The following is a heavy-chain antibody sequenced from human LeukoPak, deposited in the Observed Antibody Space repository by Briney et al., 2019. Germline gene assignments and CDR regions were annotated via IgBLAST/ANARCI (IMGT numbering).Heavy chain of an antibody. Sequence: SETLSLTCTVSGGSIINYCWAWIRQPPGKGLAWIGYIYDTGSTKYNPSLESRLTISLHTSRNQFSLNLTSLTAADTAIYYCARVRNFPDAFDIWGQGRMVTVSS. CDR2: IYDTGST. CDR1: GGSIINYC. J-gene: IGHJ3*02. V-gene: IGHV4-59*01. CDR3: ARVRNFPDAFDI.